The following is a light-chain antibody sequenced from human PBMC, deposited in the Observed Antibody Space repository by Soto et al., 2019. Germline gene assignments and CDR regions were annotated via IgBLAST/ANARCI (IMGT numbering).Light chain of an antibody. CDR1: QSVRSNY. J-gene: IGKJ2*01. CDR2: GVF. Sequence: ETVLTQSPGTVSLSPGERATLSSTTSQSVRSNYLAWYQQKPGQAPRLLIYGVFSRATGIPDRFSGSGSGTDFTLTISGLQPEDSAVYYCQHYDGSPRTFGQGTKLEI. CDR3: QHYDGSPRT. V-gene: IGKV3-20*01.